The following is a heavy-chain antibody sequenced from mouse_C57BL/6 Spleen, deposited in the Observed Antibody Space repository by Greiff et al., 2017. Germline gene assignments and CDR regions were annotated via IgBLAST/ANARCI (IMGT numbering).Heavy chain of an antibody. D-gene: IGHD3-2*02. CDR1: GFTFSSYA. Sequence: EVQGVESGEGLVKPGGSLKLSCAASGFTFSSYAMSWVRQTPEKRLEWVAYISSGGDYIYYADTVKGRFTISRDNARNTLYLQMSSLKSEDTAMXYCTRDRAAQVLFAYWGQGTLVTVSA. CDR3: TRDRAAQVLFAY. V-gene: IGHV5-9-1*02. CDR2: ISSGGDYI. J-gene: IGHJ3*01.